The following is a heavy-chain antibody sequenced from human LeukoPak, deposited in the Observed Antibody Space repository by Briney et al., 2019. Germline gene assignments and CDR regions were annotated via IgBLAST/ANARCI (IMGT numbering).Heavy chain of an antibody. Sequence: QTGGSLRLSCAASGFTFSSYAMHWVRQAPGKGLEWVAVISYDGSNKYYADSVKGRFTISRDNSKNTLYLQMNSLRAEDTAVYYCARESILYGSGSYYFDYWGQGTLVTVSS. V-gene: IGHV3-30*04. CDR3: ARESILYGSGSYYFDY. D-gene: IGHD3-10*01. J-gene: IGHJ4*02. CDR2: ISYDGSNK. CDR1: GFTFSSYA.